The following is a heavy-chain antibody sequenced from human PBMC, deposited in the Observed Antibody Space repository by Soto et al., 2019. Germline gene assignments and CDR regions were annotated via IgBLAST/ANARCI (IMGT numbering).Heavy chain of an antibody. Sequence: EVQLLESGRGLVQSGGSLRLSCAASGFTLSSSAMSWVRQAPGKGLEWVSSISNSGGSTYYADSVKGRFTISRDNSKNTLYLQMNSLQAEDTAVYYCAKGCGGDCYSGVQYWGQGTLVTVSS. D-gene: IGHD2-21*02. CDR1: GFTLSSSA. CDR2: ISNSGGST. V-gene: IGHV3-23*01. CDR3: AKGCGGDCYSGVQY. J-gene: IGHJ4*02.